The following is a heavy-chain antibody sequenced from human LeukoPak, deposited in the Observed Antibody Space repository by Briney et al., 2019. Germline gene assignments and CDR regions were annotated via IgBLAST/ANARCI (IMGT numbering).Heavy chain of an antibody. CDR3: ARHPPKGLWFGEFSNWFDP. D-gene: IGHD3-10*01. V-gene: IGHV4-4*02. CDR2: IYHSGST. CDR1: GGSISSSNW. Sequence: SGTLSLTCAVSGGSISSSNWWSWVRQPPGKGLEWIGEIYHSGSTNYNPSLKSRVTISVDKPKNQFSLKLSSVTAADTAVYYCARHPPKGLWFGEFSNWFDPWGQGTLVTVSS. J-gene: IGHJ5*02.